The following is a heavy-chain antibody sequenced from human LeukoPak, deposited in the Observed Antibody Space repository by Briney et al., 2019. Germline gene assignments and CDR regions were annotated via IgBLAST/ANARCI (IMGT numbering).Heavy chain of an antibody. J-gene: IGHJ6*03. CDR1: GFTFSSYA. CDR2: ISYDGSNK. V-gene: IGHV3-30*04. CDR3: ASSPTRQWLVYYYYYYMDV. Sequence: GGSLRLSCAASGFTFSSYAMHWVRQAPGKGLEWVAVISYDGSNKYYADSVKGRFTISRDNSKNTLYLQMNSLRAEDTAVYYCASSPTRQWLVYYYYYYMDVWGKGTTVTVSS. D-gene: IGHD6-19*01.